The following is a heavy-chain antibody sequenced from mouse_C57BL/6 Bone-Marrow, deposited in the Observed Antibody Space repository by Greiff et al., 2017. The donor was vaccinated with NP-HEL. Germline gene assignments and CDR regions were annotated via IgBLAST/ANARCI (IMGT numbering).Heavy chain of an antibody. CDR3: ARYGYDAMDY. J-gene: IGHJ4*01. D-gene: IGHD1-1*01. CDR1: GYTFTSYG. Sequence: VMLVESGAELARPGASVKLSCKASGYTFTSYGISWVKQRTGQGLEWIGEIYPRSGNTYYNEKFKGKATLTADKSSSTAYMELRSLTSEDSAVYSCARYGYDAMDYWGQGTSVTVSS. CDR2: IYPRSGNT. V-gene: IGHV1-81*01.